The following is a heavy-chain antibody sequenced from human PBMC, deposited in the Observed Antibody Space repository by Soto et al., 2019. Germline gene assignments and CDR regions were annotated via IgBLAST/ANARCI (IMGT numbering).Heavy chain of an antibody. CDR2: IIPIFGRP. CDR3: ARAPYEDYAVPEPNYFDS. D-gene: IGHD4-17*01. Sequence: QVQLVQSGTELKKPGSSVKVSCKASGGTFSTLAVSWVGQAPGQGLEWMGGIIPIFGRPVYAQKFQGRVTITADESPSIVYMELSILSSEDTAVYYCARAPYEDYAVPEPNYFDSWGQGTLVTVSS. CDR1: GGTFSTLA. V-gene: IGHV1-69*01. J-gene: IGHJ4*02.